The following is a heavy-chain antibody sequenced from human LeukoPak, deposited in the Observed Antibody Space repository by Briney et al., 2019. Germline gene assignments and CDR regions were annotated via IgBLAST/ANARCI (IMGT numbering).Heavy chain of an antibody. CDR2: ISAYNGNT. CDR3: ARAFTVTKKSDY. Sequence: ASVNVSCKASGYTFTSYGISWVRQAPGQGLEWMGWISAYNGNTNYAQKLQGRVTMTTDTSTSTAYMELRSLRSDDTAVYYCARAFTVTKKSDYWGQGTLVTVSS. D-gene: IGHD4-11*01. V-gene: IGHV1-18*01. J-gene: IGHJ4*02. CDR1: GYTFTSYG.